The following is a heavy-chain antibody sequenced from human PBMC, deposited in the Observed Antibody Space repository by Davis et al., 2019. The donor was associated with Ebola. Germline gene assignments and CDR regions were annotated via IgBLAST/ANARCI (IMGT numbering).Heavy chain of an antibody. Sequence: GGSLRLSCKASGYSFTTYWIVWVRQMPGKGLECMGIIFPGDSDTRYSPSFQGQVTISADKSVSTAYLQRSSLKASDTAIYYCARGTNGYNPGGYFDSWGQGTLVTVSS. CDR2: IFPGDSDT. CDR1: GYSFTTYW. CDR3: ARGTNGYNPGGYFDS. J-gene: IGHJ4*02. D-gene: IGHD5-24*01. V-gene: IGHV5-51*01.